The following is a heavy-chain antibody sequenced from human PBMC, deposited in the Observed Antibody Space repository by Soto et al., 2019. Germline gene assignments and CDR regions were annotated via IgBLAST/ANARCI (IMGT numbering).Heavy chain of an antibody. D-gene: IGHD1-26*01. J-gene: IGHJ5*02. CDR3: ARPRNTRRQVGATSPLDT. CDR1: GFSVSSNY. V-gene: IGHV3-53*01. CDR2: HYSGGST. Sequence: PGGSLRLSCAISGFSVSSNYLSWVRQAPGKGLEWVSVHYSGGSTYYADSVQGRFTISRDKSNNTLYLQMRRVRAEDTAVYFCARPRNTRRQVGATSPLDTWGQGTQVTVSS.